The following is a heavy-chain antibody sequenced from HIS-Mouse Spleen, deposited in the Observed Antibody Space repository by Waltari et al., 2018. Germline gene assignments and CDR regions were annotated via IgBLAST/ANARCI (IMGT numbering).Heavy chain of an antibody. CDR3: ARGHDYSNYFDY. V-gene: IGHV1-8*01. Sequence: QVQLVQSGAEVKKPGASVKVSCKASGYTFTSYDINWVRQATGQGLEWMGWMNPHSGNTGYAQKFQGRVTMTRNTSISTAYMELRSLRSEDTAVYYCARGHDYSNYFDYWGQGTLVTVSS. D-gene: IGHD4-4*01. J-gene: IGHJ4*02. CDR2: MNPHSGNT. CDR1: GYTFTSYD.